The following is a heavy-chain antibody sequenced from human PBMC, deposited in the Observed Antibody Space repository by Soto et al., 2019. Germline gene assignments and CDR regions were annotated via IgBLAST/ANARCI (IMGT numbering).Heavy chain of an antibody. D-gene: IGHD2-15*01. CDR3: ARAYCSGGSCYRYYFDY. Sequence: SETLSLTCTVSGGSISSYYWSWIRQPPGKGLEWIGYIYYSGSTNYNPSLKSRVTISVDTSKNQFSLKLSSVTAADTAVYYCARAYCSGGSCYRYYFDYWGQGTLVTVSS. CDR1: GGSISSYY. J-gene: IGHJ4*02. CDR2: IYYSGST. V-gene: IGHV4-59*12.